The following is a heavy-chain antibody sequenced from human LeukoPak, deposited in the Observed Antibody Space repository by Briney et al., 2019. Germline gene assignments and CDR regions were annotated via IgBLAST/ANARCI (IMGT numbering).Heavy chain of an antibody. CDR1: GFTFSSYA. CDR3: ARSDDYGDYLVDY. J-gene: IGHJ4*02. D-gene: IGHD4-17*01. CDR2: ITSSSGYI. Sequence: PGGSLRLPCAASGFTFSSYAMNWVRQAPGKGLEWVSSITSSSGYIYYADSMKGRFTTSRDNAKNSLYLQMNSLRAEDTAVYYCARSDDYGDYLVDYWGQGTLVTVSS. V-gene: IGHV3-21*01.